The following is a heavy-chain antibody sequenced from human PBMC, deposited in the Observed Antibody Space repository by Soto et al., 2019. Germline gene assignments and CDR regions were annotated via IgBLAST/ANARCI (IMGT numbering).Heavy chain of an antibody. V-gene: IGHV3-30-3*01. Sequence: QVQLVESGGGVVQPGRSLRLSCAASGFTFSSYAMQWVRQAPGKGLEWVAVISYDGSNKYYADSVKGRFTISRDNSKNTLYLQMNSLRAEDTAVYYCARETYYDFWSSPYYGMDVWGQGTTVTVSS. J-gene: IGHJ6*02. CDR3: ARETYYDFWSSPYYGMDV. CDR2: ISYDGSNK. CDR1: GFTFSSYA. D-gene: IGHD3-3*01.